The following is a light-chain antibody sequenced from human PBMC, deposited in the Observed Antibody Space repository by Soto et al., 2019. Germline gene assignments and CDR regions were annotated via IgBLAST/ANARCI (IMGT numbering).Light chain of an antibody. CDR3: QTWGTGIRI. J-gene: IGLJ2*01. CDR2: VNSDGSH. V-gene: IGLV4-69*01. Sequence: QAVVTQSPSASASLGASVKLTCTLSSGPSNYAIAWHQQQPAKGPRYLMKVNSDGSHTKGDGIPDRFSGSISGAERYLTISSLQSEDEADYYCQTWGTGIRIFGGGTKLTVL. CDR1: SGPSNYA.